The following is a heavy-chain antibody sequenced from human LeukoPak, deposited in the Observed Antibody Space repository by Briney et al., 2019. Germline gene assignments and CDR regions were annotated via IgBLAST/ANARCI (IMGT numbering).Heavy chain of an antibody. V-gene: IGHV3-23*01. J-gene: IGHJ4*02. Sequence: SGGSLRLFCAASGFTFTIYAMSWVRQAPGKGLEWVSSISSTGEYTYYTGSVKGRFTISRDNSKNTLYLHMNSLRGEDTAVYYCAKDRPNYYGSDGHYYRRNGDYWGQGTLVTVSS. D-gene: IGHD3-22*01. CDR2: ISSTGEYT. CDR1: GFTFTIYA. CDR3: AKDRPNYYGSDGHYYRRNGDY.